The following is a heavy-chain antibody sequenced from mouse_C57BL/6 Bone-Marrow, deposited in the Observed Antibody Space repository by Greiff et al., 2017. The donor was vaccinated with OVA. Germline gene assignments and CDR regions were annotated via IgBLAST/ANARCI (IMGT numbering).Heavy chain of an antibody. CDR1: GFNIKNTY. Sequence: VQLQQSVAELVRPGASVKLSCTASGFNIKNTYMHWVKQRPEQGLAWIGRIDTANGNTTYAPKFQGKATITADTSSNTAYLQLSSLTSEDTAIYYCASQRLRRTRYAMDYWGQGTSVTVSS. CDR2: IDTANGNT. CDR3: ASQRLRRTRYAMDY. J-gene: IGHJ4*01. V-gene: IGHV14-3*01. D-gene: IGHD2-2*01.